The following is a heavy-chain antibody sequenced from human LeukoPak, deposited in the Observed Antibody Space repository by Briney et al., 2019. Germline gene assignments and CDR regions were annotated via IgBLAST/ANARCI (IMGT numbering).Heavy chain of an antibody. V-gene: IGHV4-39*01. CDR3: ARRFGRELSPYLDY. CDR1: GGSISSSSYY. Sequence: SETLSLTRTVSGGSISSSSYYWGWIRQPPGKGLEWIGSIYYSGSTYYNPSLKSRVTISVDTSKNQFSLKLSSVTAADTAVYYCARRFGRELSPYLDYWGQGTLVTVSS. CDR2: IYYSGST. D-gene: IGHD5-24*01. J-gene: IGHJ4*02.